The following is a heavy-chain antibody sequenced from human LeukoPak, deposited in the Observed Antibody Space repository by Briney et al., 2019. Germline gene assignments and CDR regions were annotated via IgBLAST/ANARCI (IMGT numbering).Heavy chain of an antibody. CDR2: ITGSGVTT. Sequence: GGSLRPSCAASGFTFSSYAMSWVRQAPGKGLEWVSAITGSGVTTYYADSVKGRFTISRDNSKNTLYLQMNSLRAEDTAVYYCARFPRLGDYYYGMDVWGQGTTVTVSS. CDR1: GFTFSSYA. J-gene: IGHJ6*02. CDR3: ARFPRLGDYYYGMDV. D-gene: IGHD3-16*01. V-gene: IGHV3-23*01.